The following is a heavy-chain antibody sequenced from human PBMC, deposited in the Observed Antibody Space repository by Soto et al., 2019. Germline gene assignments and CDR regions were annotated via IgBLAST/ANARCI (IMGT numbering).Heavy chain of an antibody. J-gene: IGHJ6*02. CDR1: GFIFSTYT. V-gene: IGHV3-48*02. D-gene: IGHD1-26*01. Sequence: EVQLVESGGGLVQPGGSLRLSCAGSGFIFSTYTMNWVRQAPGKGLEWLAYITGPSTTISYRDGVNGRFTISRDNAKRSLFLQLDRLRDDDTAVYYCARSREPGVHYGLDVWGPGTTVTVSS. CDR2: ITGPSTTI. CDR3: ARSREPGVHYGLDV.